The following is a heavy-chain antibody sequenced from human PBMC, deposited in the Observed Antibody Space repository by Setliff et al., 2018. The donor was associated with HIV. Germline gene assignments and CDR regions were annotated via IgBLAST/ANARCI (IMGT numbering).Heavy chain of an antibody. J-gene: IGHJ6*03. D-gene: IGHD3-3*01. CDR1: GFSFSSYE. Sequence: GGSLRLSCAGSGFSFSSYEMNWVRQAPGKGLEWVPHISSTGNVMDYADFVKGRFTISRDDSKNTVYLEMRSLRAEDTAVYFCAKYTRGGSIFYYMDVWGKGTTVTVSS. CDR2: ISSTGNVM. V-gene: IGHV3-48*03. CDR3: AKYTRGGSIFYYMDV.